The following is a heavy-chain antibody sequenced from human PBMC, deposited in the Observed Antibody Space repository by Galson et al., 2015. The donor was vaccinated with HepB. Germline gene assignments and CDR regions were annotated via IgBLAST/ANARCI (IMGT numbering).Heavy chain of an antibody. CDR3: AKDSERRLKLFQYYFDS. D-gene: IGHD2-15*01. CDR1: GFTFSSYT. CDR2: IRYNARNI. J-gene: IGHJ4*02. Sequence: SLRLSCAASGFTFSSYTMNWVRQAPGKRLEWVAYIRYNARNIFYTDSVKGRFTISRDNFKNTVSLQMTSLRPEDTAVYYCAKDSERRLKLFQYYFDSWGPGTLVTVSS. V-gene: IGHV3-30*02.